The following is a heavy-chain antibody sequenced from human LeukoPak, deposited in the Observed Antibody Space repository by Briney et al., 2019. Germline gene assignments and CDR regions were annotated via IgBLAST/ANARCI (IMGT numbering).Heavy chain of an antibody. Sequence: SETLSLTCSVSGASITSSYWSWIRQTPGKGLEWIGNIYSGSTNYNPSFESRVTVSLDTSKNQFSLRLTSVTAADTALYYCARDGYGSGSYGWFDLWGQGTLVTVSS. J-gene: IGHJ5*02. CDR3: ARDGYGSGSYGWFDL. D-gene: IGHD3-10*01. V-gene: IGHV4-59*01. CDR2: IYSGST. CDR1: GASITSSY.